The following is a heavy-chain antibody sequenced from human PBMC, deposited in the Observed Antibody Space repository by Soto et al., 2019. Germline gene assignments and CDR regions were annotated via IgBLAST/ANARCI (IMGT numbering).Heavy chain of an antibody. D-gene: IGHD3-10*01. V-gene: IGHV4-61*01. J-gene: IGHJ4*02. CDR2: IYYSGST. Sequence: PWGTLYLTFTVSGCSFSRGSYYWSWIRQPPGKGLEWIGYIYYSGSTNYNPSLKSRVTISVDTSKNQFSLKLSSVTAADTAVYYCASGGGELGYWGQGTLVTVS. CDR1: GCSFSRGSYY. CDR3: ASGGGELGY.